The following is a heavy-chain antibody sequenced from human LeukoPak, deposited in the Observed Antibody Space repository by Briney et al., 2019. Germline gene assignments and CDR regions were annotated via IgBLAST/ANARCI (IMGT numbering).Heavy chain of an antibody. D-gene: IGHD2-2*01. CDR1: GGSISNYY. CDR2: IYYTGST. CDR3: ARDSCSSTSCRKKFDS. Sequence: SETLSLTCTVSGGSISNYYWGWIRQPPGKGLEWIGSIYYTGSTYYNPSLKSRVTISVDTSKIQFSLQLSSVTVADTAVYYCARDSCSSTSCRKKFDSWGQGTLVTVSS. J-gene: IGHJ4*02. V-gene: IGHV4-39*07.